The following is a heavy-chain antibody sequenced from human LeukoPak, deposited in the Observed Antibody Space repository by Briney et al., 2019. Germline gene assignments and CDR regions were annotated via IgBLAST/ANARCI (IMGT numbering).Heavy chain of an antibody. Sequence: PGGSLRLSCAASGFTFSSYWMTWVRQAPGKGLEWVANIKEDGTESFYVDSVKGRFTISRDNAKSSLFLQMNSLTDEDTAVYYCARVGSSRPFDNWGQGALVTASS. CDR3: ARVGSSRPFDN. D-gene: IGHD2-2*01. CDR2: IKEDGTES. CDR1: GFTFSSYW. V-gene: IGHV3-7*04. J-gene: IGHJ4*02.